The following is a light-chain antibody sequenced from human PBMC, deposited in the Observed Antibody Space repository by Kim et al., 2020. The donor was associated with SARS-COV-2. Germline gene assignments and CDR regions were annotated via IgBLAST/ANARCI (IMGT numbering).Light chain of an antibody. J-gene: IGKJ2*01. V-gene: IGKV3-15*01. Sequence: EIVMTQSPATLSVSPGERATLFCRASETVFDLAWYQQKPGQAPRLLIYATSTRVPGIPARFSGSGSGTEFTLTINNLQSEDFAVYYCQQYNNWPPYTFGQGTKLEI. CDR2: ATS. CDR3: QQYNNWPPYT. CDR1: ETVFD.